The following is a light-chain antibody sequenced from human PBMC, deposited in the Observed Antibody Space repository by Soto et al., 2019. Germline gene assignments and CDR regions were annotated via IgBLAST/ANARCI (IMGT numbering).Light chain of an antibody. CDR2: RND. Sequence: QSVLTQPPSASGTPGQRVTISCSGSSSNIVSNYVYWHQQLPGMAPKLLIYRNDQRPSGVPDRISGSKSGTSASLAISGLRSEDEADYYCAAWDDSLNGLVFGGGTKLTVL. CDR3: AAWDDSLNGLV. CDR1: SSNIVSNY. V-gene: IGLV1-47*01. J-gene: IGLJ3*02.